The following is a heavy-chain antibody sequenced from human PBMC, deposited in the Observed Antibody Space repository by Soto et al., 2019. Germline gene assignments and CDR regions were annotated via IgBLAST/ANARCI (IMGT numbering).Heavy chain of an antibody. CDR3: ARDIGFDYVN. CDR2: IKEDGSEI. D-gene: IGHD3-16*01. CDR1: GFNVMSYW. V-gene: IGHV3-7*01. J-gene: IGHJ4*02. Sequence: GGSLRLSCAVSGFNVMSYWMSWVRQAPGKGLEWVASIKEDGSEIYYLHSVRGRFSISSVSAGNALHLTMNYLSAEDTGVYFCARDIGFDYVNWGQGTLVTVSS.